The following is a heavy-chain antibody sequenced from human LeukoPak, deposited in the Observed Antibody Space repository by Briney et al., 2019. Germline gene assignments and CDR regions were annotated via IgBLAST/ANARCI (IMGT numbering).Heavy chain of an antibody. CDR1: GGSISNYF. D-gene: IGHD6-13*01. Sequence: SETLSLTCTVSGGSISNYFWSWIRQPPGKGLECIGYIYYSGSTNYNPSLKSRVTISVDTSKNQFSLKLSSVTAADTAVYYCARDRGIAAAGTGGFNYWGQGTLVTVSS. CDR2: IYYSGST. J-gene: IGHJ4*02. V-gene: IGHV4-59*01. CDR3: ARDRGIAAAGTGGFNY.